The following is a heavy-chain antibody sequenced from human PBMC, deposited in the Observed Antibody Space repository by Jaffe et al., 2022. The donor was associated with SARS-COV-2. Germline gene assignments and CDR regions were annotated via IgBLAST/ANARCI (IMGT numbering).Heavy chain of an antibody. CDR1: DGSISSYY. V-gene: IGHV4-59*08. CDR2: IYYSGST. D-gene: IGHD6-19*01. CDR3: AIIDSGWFSFDY. Sequence: QVQLQESGPGLVKPSETLSLTCTVSDGSISSYYWSWIRQPPGKGLEWIGYIYYSGSTNYNPSLKSRVTILVDTSKNQFSLKLSSVTAADTAVYYCAIIDSGWFSFDYWGLGTLVTVSS. J-gene: IGHJ4*02.